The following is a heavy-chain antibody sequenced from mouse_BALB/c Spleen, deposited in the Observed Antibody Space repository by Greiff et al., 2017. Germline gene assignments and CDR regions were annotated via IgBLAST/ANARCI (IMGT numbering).Heavy chain of an antibody. CDR3: ARDSSGPAY. CDR2: IYPGGGYT. CDR1: GYTFTNYW. J-gene: IGHJ3*01. V-gene: IGHV1-63*02. D-gene: IGHD3-2*01. Sequence: QVQLKQSGAELVRPGTSVKISCKASGYTFTNYWLGWVKQRPGHGLEWIGDIYPGGGYTNYNEKFKGKATLTADTSSSTAYMQLSSLTSEDSAVYFCARDSSGPAYWGQGTLVTVSA.